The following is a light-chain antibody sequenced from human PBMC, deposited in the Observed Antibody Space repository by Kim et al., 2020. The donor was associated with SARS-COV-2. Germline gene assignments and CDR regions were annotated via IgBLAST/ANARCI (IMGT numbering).Light chain of an antibody. J-gene: IGKJ2*01. CDR1: QSVSTN. CDR3: QQYNNWPYT. CDR2: GAS. V-gene: IGKV3-15*01. Sequence: SWSPGERATLSCRASQSVSTNLAWYQQKPGQAPRLVIYGASTRATGIPAGFSGSGSGTEFTLTISSLQSEDFAVYYCQQYNNWPYTFGQGTKLEIK.